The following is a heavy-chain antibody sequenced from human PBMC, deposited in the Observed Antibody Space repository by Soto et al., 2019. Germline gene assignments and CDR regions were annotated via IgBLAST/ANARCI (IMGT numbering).Heavy chain of an antibody. CDR2: FYYSGST. D-gene: IGHD2-2*01. Sequence: QVQLQESGPGLVKPSETLSLTCTVSGGSISGYYWSWIRQPPGKGLEWIGYFYYSGSTVSNPSLKRRVXGSXDXSRSRFSLKLSSVTAADTAVYYCARHSTLYRKSLDYWGQGTLVTVSS. J-gene: IGHJ4*02. CDR3: ARHSTLYRKSLDY. CDR1: GGSISGYY. V-gene: IGHV4-59*08.